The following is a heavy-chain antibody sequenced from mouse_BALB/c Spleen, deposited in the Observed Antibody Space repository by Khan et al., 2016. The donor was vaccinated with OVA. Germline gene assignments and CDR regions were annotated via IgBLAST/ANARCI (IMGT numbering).Heavy chain of an antibody. CDR3: ARVYGGDFDY. D-gene: IGHD2-10*02. Sequence: EVKLLESGPGLVKPSQSLSLTCTVTGYSITSDYAWNWIRQFPGNKLEWMGYISYSGNTNYNPSLTRRISITRDTSKTQFFLQLNSVTTEDTATYYCARVYGGDFDYWGQGTTRTVSS. CDR1: GYSITSDYA. CDR2: ISYSGNT. J-gene: IGHJ2*01. V-gene: IGHV3-2*02.